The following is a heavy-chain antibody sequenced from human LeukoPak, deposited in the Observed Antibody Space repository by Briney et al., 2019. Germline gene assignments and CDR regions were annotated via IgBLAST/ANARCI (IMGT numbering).Heavy chain of an antibody. V-gene: IGHV3-48*01. D-gene: IGHD6-6*01. J-gene: IGHJ4*02. CDR2: ITGGSTTI. CDR3: ARAMRIAARLQTIFDY. Sequence: PGGSLRLSCAASGFTFRSYNMNWVRQAPGKGLEWVSYITGGSTTIYYADSVKGRFTISRDNAKNSLYLQMNSLRAEDTAVYYCARAMRIAARLQTIFDYWGQGTLVTVSS. CDR1: GFTFRSYN.